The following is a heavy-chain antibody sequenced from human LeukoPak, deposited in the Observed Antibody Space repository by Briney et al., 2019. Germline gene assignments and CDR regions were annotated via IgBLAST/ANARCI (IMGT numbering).Heavy chain of an antibody. J-gene: IGHJ6*03. CDR2: VYYSGTT. CDR1: GGSVSSSSYY. Sequence: SETLSLTCTVSGGSVSSSSYYWRGLRQPPGKGLERMGSVYYSGTTYYTSSLESRVTISVDTSKNHSSLILTSVTAADTAVYYCARQASDYFYYYMDVWGKGTTVTVS. CDR3: ARQASDYFYYYMDV. V-gene: IGHV4-39*01.